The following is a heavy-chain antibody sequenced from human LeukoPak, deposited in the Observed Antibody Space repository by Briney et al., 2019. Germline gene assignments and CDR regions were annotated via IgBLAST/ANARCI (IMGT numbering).Heavy chain of an antibody. CDR3: ASLTSGAAAGPNFDC. V-gene: IGHV3-33*01. Sequence: GGSLRLSCAASGFTFGSYGMHWVRQAPGKGLEWVAVIWYGGSNKYYADSVKGRFTISRDNSKNTLYLQMNSLRAEDTAVYYCASLTSGAAAGPNFDCWGQGTLVTVSS. J-gene: IGHJ4*02. D-gene: IGHD6-13*01. CDR1: GFTFGSYG. CDR2: IWYGGSNK.